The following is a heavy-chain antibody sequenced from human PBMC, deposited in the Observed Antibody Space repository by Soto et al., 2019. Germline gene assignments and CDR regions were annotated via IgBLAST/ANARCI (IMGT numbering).Heavy chain of an antibody. V-gene: IGHV4-39*01. J-gene: IGHJ5*02. CDR1: GGSISSSSYY. CDR3: ARHKFNMLRGLIITANWFEP. CDR2: IYYTGST. D-gene: IGHD3-10*01. Sequence: SETLSLTCSVSGGSISSSSYYWGWIRQPPGRGLEWIGSIYYTGSTYYNPSLKSRVTISVDTSENQFSLKLNSVTAADTAVYCCARHKFNMLRGLIITANWFEPGGHGMLVTVSS.